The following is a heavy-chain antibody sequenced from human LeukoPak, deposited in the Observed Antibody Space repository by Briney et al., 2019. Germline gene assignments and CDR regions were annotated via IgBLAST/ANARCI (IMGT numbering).Heavy chain of an antibody. J-gene: IGHJ4*02. Sequence: SETLSLTCTVSGGSVSSYYWSWIRQPPGKGLEWIGYVHSSGDTNYNPSLRNRVTISVDTSKNQSSLKLSSETAADTAVYYCARGRIYNSGRPDYWGQGTLVTVSS. V-gene: IGHV4-59*02. CDR1: GGSVSSYY. CDR3: ARGRIYNSGRPDY. D-gene: IGHD6-19*01. CDR2: VHSSGDT.